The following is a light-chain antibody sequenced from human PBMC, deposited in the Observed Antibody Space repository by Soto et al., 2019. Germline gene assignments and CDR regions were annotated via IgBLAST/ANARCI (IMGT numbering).Light chain of an antibody. CDR3: SSYTTRVTLGVR. CDR2: DVT. Sequence: QSALTQPASVSGSPGQSIPISCTGTSTEVGSYNYVCWFQQYPGKAPKLIIYDVTNRPSGVSNRFSGSKSGTTASLTISGLQPEDEDDYYCSSYTTRVTLGVRFGGGTQLTVL. J-gene: IGLJ2*01. V-gene: IGLV2-14*03. CDR1: STEVGSYNY.